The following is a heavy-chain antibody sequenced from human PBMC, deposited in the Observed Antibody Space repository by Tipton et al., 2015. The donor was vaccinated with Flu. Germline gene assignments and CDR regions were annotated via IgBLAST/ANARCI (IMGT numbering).Heavy chain of an antibody. CDR1: GDSFSTNSGA. CDR2: TYYRSKWYN. D-gene: IGHD5-12*01. V-gene: IGHV6-1*01. CDR3: ARETGHSDNFYYYGMDV. Sequence: PGLVKPSQTLSLTCAISGDSFSTNSGAWNWIRQSPSRGLEWLGRTYYRSKWYNDYAVSVKSRITINPDTSKNQLSLQLNSVTPEDTAVYFCARETGHSDNFYYYGMDVWGRGTTVTVSS. J-gene: IGHJ6*02.